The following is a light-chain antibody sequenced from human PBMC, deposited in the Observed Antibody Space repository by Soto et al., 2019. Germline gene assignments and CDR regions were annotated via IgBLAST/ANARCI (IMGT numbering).Light chain of an antibody. J-gene: IGKJ1*01. CDR2: GAS. CDR3: QQCGSSPKT. CDR1: QTVSSSF. V-gene: IGKV3-20*01. Sequence: EIVLTQSPGTLSLSPGERATLSCRASQTVSSSFLAWYQQKPGQAPRLLIYGASSRATGIPDRFSGSGSGTDFTLTISRQEPEDFAVYYCQQCGSSPKTFGQGTRVEIQ.